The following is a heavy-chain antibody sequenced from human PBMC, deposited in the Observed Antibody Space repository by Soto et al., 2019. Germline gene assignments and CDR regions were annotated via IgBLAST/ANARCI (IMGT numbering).Heavy chain of an antibody. D-gene: IGHD3-16*01. CDR1: GGTFTTYD. Sequence: QAHLVQSGAEVRKPGSSVTISCKATGGTFTTYDFNWVRQAPGKGLEWMGHIIPRFGTPSYAQRFLERVAISADEATNTVNLTLADLRSDDTAVFYCAAGSYHDTGGFGAIDFWGQGTLVTVS. CDR3: AAGSYHDTGGFGAIDF. J-gene: IGHJ4*02. V-gene: IGHV1-69*01. CDR2: IIPRFGTP.